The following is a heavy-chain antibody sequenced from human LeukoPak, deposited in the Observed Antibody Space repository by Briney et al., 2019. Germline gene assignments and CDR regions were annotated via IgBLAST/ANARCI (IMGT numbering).Heavy chain of an antibody. Sequence: PSQTLSLTCTVSGGSISSGSYYWSWIRQPAGKGLEWIGRIYTSGSTNYNPSLKSRVTISVDTSKNQFSLKLSSVTAADTAVYYCARDGPYYYDSSVPSPLPAIDYWGQGTLVTVSS. J-gene: IGHJ4*02. CDR2: IYTSGST. D-gene: IGHD3-22*01. CDR1: GGSISSGSYY. V-gene: IGHV4-61*02. CDR3: ARDGPYYYDSSVPSPLPAIDY.